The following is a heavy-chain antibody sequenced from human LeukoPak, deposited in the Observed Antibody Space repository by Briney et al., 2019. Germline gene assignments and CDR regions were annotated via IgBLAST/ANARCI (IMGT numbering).Heavy chain of an antibody. J-gene: IGHJ5*02. CDR1: GFTFSSYG. CDR3: AKRTGDFWSGYLTFDP. Sequence: GGSLRLSCAASGFTFSSYGMHWVRQAPGKGLEWVAVISYDGSNKYYADSVKGRFTISRDNSKNTLYLQMNSLRAEDTAVYYCAKRTGDFWSGYLTFDPWGQGTLVTVSS. D-gene: IGHD3-3*01. V-gene: IGHV3-30*18. CDR2: ISYDGSNK.